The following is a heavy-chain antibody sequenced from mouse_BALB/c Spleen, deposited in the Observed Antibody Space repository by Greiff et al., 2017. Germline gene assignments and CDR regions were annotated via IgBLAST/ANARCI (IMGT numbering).Heavy chain of an antibody. CDR1: GYTFTSYW. CDR2: IYPGDGDT. CDR3: ASNDYDGAWFAY. D-gene: IGHD2-4*01. V-gene: IGHV1-87*01. J-gene: IGHJ3*01. Sequence: QVQLQQSGAELARPGASVKLSCKASGYTFTSYWMQWVKQRPGQGLEWIGAIYPGDGDTRYTQKFKGKATLTADKSSSTAYMQLSSLASEDSAVYYCASNDYDGAWFAYWGQGTLVTVSA.